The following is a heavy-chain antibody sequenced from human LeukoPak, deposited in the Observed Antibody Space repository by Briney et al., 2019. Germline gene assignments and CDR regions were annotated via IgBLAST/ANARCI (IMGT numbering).Heavy chain of an antibody. CDR3: ARVWSDSSGYYIYYFDY. CDR1: GGSISSYY. CDR2: IYYSGST. D-gene: IGHD3-22*01. V-gene: IGHV4-59*01. J-gene: IGHJ4*02. Sequence: SETLSHTCTVSGGSISSYYWSWIRQPPGKGLEWIGYIYYSGSTNYNPSLKSRVTISVDTSKNQFSLKLSSVTAADTAVYYCARVWSDSSGYYIYYFDYRGQGTLVTVSS.